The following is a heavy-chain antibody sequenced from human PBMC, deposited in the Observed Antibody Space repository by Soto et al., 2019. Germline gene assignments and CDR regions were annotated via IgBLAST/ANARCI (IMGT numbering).Heavy chain of an antibody. V-gene: IGHV1-3*01. D-gene: IGHD6-13*01. CDR1: GYTFTSYA. Sequence: ASVKVSCKASGYTFTSYAMHWVRQAPGQRLEWMGWINAGNGNTKYSQKFQGRVTITRDTSASTACMELSSLRSEDTAVYYCARLIAAAYIDYWGQGTLVTVSS. CDR3: ARLIAAAYIDY. J-gene: IGHJ4*02. CDR2: INAGNGNT.